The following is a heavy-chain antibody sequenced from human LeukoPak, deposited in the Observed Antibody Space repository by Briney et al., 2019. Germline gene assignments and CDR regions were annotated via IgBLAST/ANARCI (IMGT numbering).Heavy chain of an antibody. CDR1: GFTFSSYA. V-gene: IGHV3-23*01. D-gene: IGHD3-3*01. Sequence: GGSLRLSCAASGFTFSSYAMSWVRQAPGKGLEWVSAISASGGSTYYADSVKGRFTISRGNSKNTLYLQMNSLRAEDTAVYYCAKAIGITIYFDYWGQGTLVTVSS. CDR3: AKAIGITIYFDY. J-gene: IGHJ4*02. CDR2: ISASGGST.